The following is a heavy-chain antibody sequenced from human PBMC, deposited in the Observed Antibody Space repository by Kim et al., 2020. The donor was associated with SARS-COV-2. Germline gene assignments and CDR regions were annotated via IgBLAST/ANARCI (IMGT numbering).Heavy chain of an antibody. V-gene: IGHV3-53*01. CDR3: ARDYNYGDYKSYYFDC. J-gene: IGHJ4*02. CDR2: IYSGGNT. Sequence: GGSLRLSCAASGFTVSGTSMSWVRQAPGKGLEWVSRIYSGGNTYYADSVKGRFTISRDNSRNKLYLQMNSLRAEDTAVYYCARDYNYGDYKSYYFDCWGQGTLVTVSS. D-gene: IGHD4-17*01. CDR1: GFTVSGTS.